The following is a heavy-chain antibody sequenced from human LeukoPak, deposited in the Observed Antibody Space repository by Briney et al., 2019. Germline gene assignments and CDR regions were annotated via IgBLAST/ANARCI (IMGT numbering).Heavy chain of an antibody. J-gene: IGHJ3*02. CDR1: GYTFTSYA. D-gene: IGHD1-26*01. CDR3: AREDGRPMGATTDDAFDI. CDR2: INAGNGNT. V-gene: IGHV1-3*01. Sequence: ASVKVSCKASGYTFTSYAMHWVRQAPGQRLEWMGWINAGNGNTKYSQKFQGRVTITRDTSASTAYMELSSLRSEDTAVYYCAREDGRPMGATTDDAFDIWGQGTMVTVSS.